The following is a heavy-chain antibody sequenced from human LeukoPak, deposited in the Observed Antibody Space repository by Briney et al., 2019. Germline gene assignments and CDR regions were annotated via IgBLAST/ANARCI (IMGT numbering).Heavy chain of an antibody. D-gene: IGHD3-22*01. CDR2: INHSGST. J-gene: IGHJ4*02. V-gene: IGHV4-34*01. CDR3: ARSYYYDSNIDY. Sequence: SETLSLTCAVYGGSFSGYYWSWIRQPPGKGLEWIGEINHSGSTNYNPSLKSRVTISVDTSKNQFSLKLSSVTAADTAVYYCARSYYYDSNIDYWGQGTLVTVSS. CDR1: GGSFSGYY.